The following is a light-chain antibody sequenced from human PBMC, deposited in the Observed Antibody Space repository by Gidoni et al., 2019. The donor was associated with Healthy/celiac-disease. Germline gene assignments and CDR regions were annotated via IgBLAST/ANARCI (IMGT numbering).Light chain of an antibody. J-gene: IGKJ5*01. CDR1: QDISNY. V-gene: IGKV1-33*01. CDR2: DAS. Sequence: DIQMTQSPSSLSASVGDRVTITCRASQDISNYFNWYQQKPGKAPKLLIYDASYLETGVPSRFSGSGSGTDFTFPISSLQPEDISTYYYQQYDNLPPITFGQGTRLEIK. CDR3: QQYDNLPPIT.